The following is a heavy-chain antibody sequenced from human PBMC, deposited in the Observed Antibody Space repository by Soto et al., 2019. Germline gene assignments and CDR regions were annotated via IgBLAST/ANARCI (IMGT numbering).Heavy chain of an antibody. J-gene: IGHJ3*01. CDR1: GASISSSY. D-gene: IGHD3-22*01. CDR3: ARGYYDTNGQSNTFDV. Sequence: SETLSLTCTVSGASISSSYWSWIRQSPEKGLEWIGYVFYSGKTNYNPPLKSRVTISVDTSKNQFSLKLSSVTAADSAVYYCARGYYDTNGQSNTFDVWGQGTLVTVSS. CDR2: VFYSGKT. V-gene: IGHV4-59*01.